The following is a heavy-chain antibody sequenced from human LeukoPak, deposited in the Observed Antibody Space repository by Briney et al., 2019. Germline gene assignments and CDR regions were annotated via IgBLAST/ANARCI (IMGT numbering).Heavy chain of an antibody. D-gene: IGHD4-17*01. Sequence: GGSLRLSCAASGFTFSSYWMNWVRQAPGKGLEWISYITSSSDSTYYADSVKGRFTISRDNAKNSLYLQMDSLRAEDTAVYYCARVIGSYGDSAYWGQGTLVTVSS. CDR1: GFTFSSYW. CDR2: ITSSSDST. V-gene: IGHV3-48*04. J-gene: IGHJ4*02. CDR3: ARVIGSYGDSAY.